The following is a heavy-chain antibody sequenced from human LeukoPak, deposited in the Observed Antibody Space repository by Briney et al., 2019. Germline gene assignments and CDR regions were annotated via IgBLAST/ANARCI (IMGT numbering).Heavy chain of an antibody. V-gene: IGHV3-7*01. CDR3: VRDLGHSRHYFEY. J-gene: IGHJ4*02. CDR2: ISQDGSET. Sequence: GGSLRLSCAASGFTFNSFFLNWVRLTPGRELEWVACISQDGSETFYMDSVRGRFTISRDNTRNSLYLQMNSLRAEDTAVYFCVRDLGHSRHYFEYWGQGALVTVSS. CDR1: GFTFNSFF. D-gene: IGHD7-27*01.